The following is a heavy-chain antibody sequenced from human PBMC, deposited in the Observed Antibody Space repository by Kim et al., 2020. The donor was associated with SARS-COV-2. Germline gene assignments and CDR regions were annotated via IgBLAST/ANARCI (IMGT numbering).Heavy chain of an antibody. D-gene: IGHD2-15*01. V-gene: IGHV5-10-1*01. Sequence: GESLKISCKGSGYSFTSYWISWVRQMPGKGLEWMGRIDPSDSYTNYSPSFQGHVTISADKSISTAYLQWSSLKASDTAMYYCARGKCSGGSCSFPVDYWGQGTLVTVSS. J-gene: IGHJ4*02. CDR2: IDPSDSYT. CDR3: ARGKCSGGSCSFPVDY. CDR1: GYSFTSYW.